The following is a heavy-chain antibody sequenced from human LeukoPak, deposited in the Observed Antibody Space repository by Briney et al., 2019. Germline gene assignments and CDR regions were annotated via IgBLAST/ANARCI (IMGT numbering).Heavy chain of an antibody. D-gene: IGHD2-15*01. CDR2: RGSGGST. J-gene: IGHJ4*02. CDR3: VKGTGVSRYSSSAY. V-gene: IGHV3-23*01. Sequence: PGGSLRPSCAASGFTLNNYAMSWVRQAPGKGLEWVSTRGSGGSTYYADSVRGRFTISRDSATNSLHLEMNNLSAEDTAVYYCVKGTGVSRYSSSAYWGQGTLVTVSS. CDR1: GFTLNNYA.